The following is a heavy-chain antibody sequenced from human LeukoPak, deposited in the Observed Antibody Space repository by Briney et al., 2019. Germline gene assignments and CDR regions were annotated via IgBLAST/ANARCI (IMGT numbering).Heavy chain of an antibody. CDR3: AKGRGAFDI. CDR2: ISNDGSNK. D-gene: IGHD3-10*01. V-gene: IGHV3-30*18. CDR1: GFTFSSYG. Sequence: GGSPRLSCVASGFTFSSYGMHWVRHAPGKGLEWVAVISNDGSNKYYADSVKGRFTISRDNSKNTLYLQMNSLRAEDTAVYYCAKGRGAFDIWGQGTMVTVSS. J-gene: IGHJ3*02.